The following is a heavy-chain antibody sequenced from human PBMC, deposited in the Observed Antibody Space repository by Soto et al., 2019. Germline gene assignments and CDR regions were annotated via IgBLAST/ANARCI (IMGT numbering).Heavy chain of an antibody. CDR3: AREGRGKKAGYNGLVSLGY. D-gene: IGHD2-2*02. CDR2: IIPIFNTT. Sequence: QVQLVQSGAEVKTPGSSLKVSCTVSGTRFSNYVISWVRQAPGQGLEWLGRIIPIFNTTQYPQKLQGRVTITADKSTNTASLGLSSLTLDDTAVYYCAREGRGKKAGYNGLVSLGYWGQGTPVTVSS. V-gene: IGHV1-69*06. J-gene: IGHJ4*02. CDR1: GTRFSNYV.